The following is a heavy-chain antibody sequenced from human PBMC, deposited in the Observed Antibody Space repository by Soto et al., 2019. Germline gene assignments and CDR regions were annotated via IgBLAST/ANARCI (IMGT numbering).Heavy chain of an antibody. CDR2: IWYDGSNK. CDR1: GFTFSSYG. D-gene: IGHD2-15*01. V-gene: IGHV3-33*01. CDR3: ARFGNPPSGMDV. Sequence: QVQLVESGGGVVQPGRSLRLSCAASGFTFSSYGMHWVRQAPGKGLEWVAVIWYDGSNKYYADSVKGRFTISRDNSKKTLYLQMNCLRAEDTAVYYCARFGNPPSGMDVWGQGTTVTVSS. J-gene: IGHJ6*02.